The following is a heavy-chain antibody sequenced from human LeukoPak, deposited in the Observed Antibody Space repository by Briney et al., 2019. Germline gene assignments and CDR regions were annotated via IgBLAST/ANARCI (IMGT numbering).Heavy chain of an antibody. D-gene: IGHD3-3*01. J-gene: IGHJ6*03. CDR3: ATASGYYNYYYYMDV. Sequence: ASVKVSCKVSGDTLTELSMRWVRQTPGKGLEWMGGFDPEDDEAIYAQKFQGRVTMTEDTSTDTAYMELSSLRSEDTAVYYCATASGYYNYYYYMDVWGKGTTVTVSS. V-gene: IGHV1-24*01. CDR1: GDTLTELS. CDR2: FDPEDDEA.